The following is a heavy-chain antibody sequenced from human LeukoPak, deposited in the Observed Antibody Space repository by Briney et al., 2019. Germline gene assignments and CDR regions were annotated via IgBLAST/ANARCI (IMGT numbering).Heavy chain of an antibody. J-gene: IGHJ4*02. V-gene: IGHV1-18*04. CDR3: ARVAVAGRAWRDY. D-gene: IGHD6-19*01. CDR1: GYTFSNYG. Sequence: ASVKVSCKASGYTFSNYGISWVRQAPGQGLEWMGWISAYNGNTKSAQNLQGRVTMTTDASTSTAYMELRSLRSDDTAVYYCARVAVAGRAWRDYWGQGTLVTVSS. CDR2: ISAYNGNT.